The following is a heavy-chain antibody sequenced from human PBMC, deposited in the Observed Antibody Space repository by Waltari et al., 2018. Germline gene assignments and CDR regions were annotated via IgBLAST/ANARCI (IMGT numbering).Heavy chain of an antibody. CDR2: ISGSGGST. V-gene: IGHV3-23*01. J-gene: IGHJ6*02. CDR1: GFTFRSYA. D-gene: IGHD1-1*01. CDR3: AKDHAPYGYGGGMDV. Sequence: EVQPLESGGGLVQPGGSLRLSCAASGFTFRSYAMSWVRQAPGTGMGWVSAISGSGGSTYYADSVKGRFTISRDNSKNTLYLQMNSLRAEDTAVYYCAKDHAPYGYGGGMDVWGQGTTVTVSS.